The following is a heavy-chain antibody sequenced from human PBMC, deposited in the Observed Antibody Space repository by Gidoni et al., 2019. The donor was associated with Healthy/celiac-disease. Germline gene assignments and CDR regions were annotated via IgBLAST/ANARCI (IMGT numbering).Heavy chain of an antibody. V-gene: IGHV3-9*01. CDR1: GFTFDDYA. D-gene: IGHD3-16*02. CDR2: ISWNSGSI. Sequence: EVQLVESGGGLVQPGRSLRLSCAASGFTFDDYAMHWVRQAPGKGLEWVSGISWNSGSIGYADSGKGRFTISRDNAKNSLYLQMNSLRAEDTALYYCAKGLELSYYFDYWGQGTLVTVSS. CDR3: AKGLELSYYFDY. J-gene: IGHJ4*02.